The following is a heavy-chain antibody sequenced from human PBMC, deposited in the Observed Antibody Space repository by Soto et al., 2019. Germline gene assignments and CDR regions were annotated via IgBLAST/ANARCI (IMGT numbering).Heavy chain of an antibody. Sequence: PSETLSLTCTVSGGSISSYYWSWIRQPPGKGLEWIGYIYYSGSTNNNPSLKSRVTISVDTSKNQFSLKLSSVTAADTAVYYCARERNRNDDDAFDIWGQGTMVTVS. V-gene: IGHV4-59*01. D-gene: IGHD1-1*01. CDR2: IYYSGST. CDR3: ARERNRNDDDAFDI. J-gene: IGHJ3*02. CDR1: GGSISSYY.